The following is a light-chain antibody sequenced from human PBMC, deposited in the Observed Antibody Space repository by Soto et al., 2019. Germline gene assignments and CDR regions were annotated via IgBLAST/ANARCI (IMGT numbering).Light chain of an antibody. V-gene: IGKV4-1*01. J-gene: IGKJ2*01. CDR1: QSVLYTSDNRNY. CDR2: WAS. Sequence: DIVMTQSPDSLAVSLGERATINCKSSQSVLYTSDNRNYLAWYQQRPGQPPKLLIYWASTRESGVPDRFSGSGSGTDFTLTISSLQAEDVAVYYCQQYYGPPRAFGQGTKLEIK. CDR3: QQYYGPPRA.